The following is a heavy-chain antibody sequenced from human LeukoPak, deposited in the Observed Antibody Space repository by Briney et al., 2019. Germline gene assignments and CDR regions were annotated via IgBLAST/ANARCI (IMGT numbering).Heavy chain of an antibody. CDR3: ARDRLRPDYDFWSGYYDYYYYYGMDV. J-gene: IGHJ6*02. CDR2: IYHSGST. D-gene: IGHD3-3*01. Sequence: PSGTLSLTCAVSGGSISSSNWWSWVRQPPGKGLEWIGEIYHSGSTNYNPSLKSRVTISVDKSKNQFSLKLSSVTAADTAVYYCARDRLRPDYDFWSGYYDYYYYYGMDVWGQGTTVTVSS. V-gene: IGHV4-4*02. CDR1: GGSISSSNW.